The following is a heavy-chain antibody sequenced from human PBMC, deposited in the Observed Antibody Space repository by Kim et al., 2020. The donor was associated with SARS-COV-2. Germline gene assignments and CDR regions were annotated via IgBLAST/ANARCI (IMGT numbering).Heavy chain of an antibody. J-gene: IGHJ4*02. Sequence: TNDAQKFKGRVTMTRDTSISTAYMELSSLRSDDTAVYYCARETQQLGFDYWGQGTLVTVSS. CDR2: T. V-gene: IGHV1-2*02. D-gene: IGHD6-13*01. CDR3: ARETQQLGFDY.